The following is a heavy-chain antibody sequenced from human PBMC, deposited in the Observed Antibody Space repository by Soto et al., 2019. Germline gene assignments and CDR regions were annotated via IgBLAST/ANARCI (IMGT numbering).Heavy chain of an antibody. Sequence: KAGGSLRLSCAASGFTFSSYSMNWVRQAPGKGLEWVSSISSSSSYIYYADSVKGRFTISRDNAKNSLYLQMNSLRAEDTAVYYCARDQVGGNYYYYGMDVWGQGTTVTVSS. CDR1: GFTFSSYS. V-gene: IGHV3-21*01. CDR3: ARDQVGGNYYYYGMDV. CDR2: ISSSSSYI. D-gene: IGHD1-1*01. J-gene: IGHJ6*02.